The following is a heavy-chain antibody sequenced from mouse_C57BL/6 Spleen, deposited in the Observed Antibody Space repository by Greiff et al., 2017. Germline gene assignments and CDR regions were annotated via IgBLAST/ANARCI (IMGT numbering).Heavy chain of an antibody. J-gene: IGHJ4*01. Sequence: VQLQQSGAELVKPGASVKLSCKASGYTFTSYWMHWVKQRPGRGLEWIGRIDPNSGGTKYNEKFKSKATLTVDKPSSTAYMQLSSLTSEDSAVYYCARGITTVAPYYYAMDYWGQGTSVTVSS. CDR1: GYTFTSYW. CDR3: ARGITTVAPYYYAMDY. D-gene: IGHD1-1*01. V-gene: IGHV1-72*01. CDR2: IDPNSGGT.